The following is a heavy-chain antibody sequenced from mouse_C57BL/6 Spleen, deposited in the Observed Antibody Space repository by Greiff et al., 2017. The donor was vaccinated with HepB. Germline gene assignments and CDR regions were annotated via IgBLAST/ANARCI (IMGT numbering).Heavy chain of an antibody. CDR2: INPNNGGT. Sequence: VQLQQSGPELVKPGASVKISCKASGYTFTDYYMNWVKQSHGKSLEWIGDINPNNGGTSYNQKFKGKATLTVDKSSSTAYMELRSLTSEDSAVYYCARWDYGSSLSYWGQGTTLTVSS. CDR1: GYTFTDYY. CDR3: ARWDYGSSLSY. D-gene: IGHD1-1*01. J-gene: IGHJ2*01. V-gene: IGHV1-26*01.